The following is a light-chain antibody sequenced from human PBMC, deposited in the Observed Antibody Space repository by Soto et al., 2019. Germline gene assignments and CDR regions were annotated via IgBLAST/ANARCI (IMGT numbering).Light chain of an antibody. Sequence: IVMTHSPDTLSVSPGEIATLSCRASQSVSSNLAWYQQKPGQAPRLLIYSASTRATGIPARFSGSGSGTEFTLTISSLQSEDFAVYYCQQYNGRTFGQGTKVDIK. V-gene: IGKV3-15*01. CDR2: SAS. J-gene: IGKJ1*01. CDR1: QSVSSN. CDR3: QQYNGRT.